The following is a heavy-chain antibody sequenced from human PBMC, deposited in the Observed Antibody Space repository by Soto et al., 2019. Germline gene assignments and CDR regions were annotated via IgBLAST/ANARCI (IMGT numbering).Heavy chain of an antibody. CDR1: VYTFTSYD. CDR3: ARGRYGLRVSDY. V-gene: IGHV1-8*01. J-gene: IGHJ4*02. CDR2: MNPNRGNT. Sequence: ASVKVSCKSAVYTFTSYDINWVRQATGQGVAWMGWMNPNRGNTCYAQKFQGRVTMTRNTSISTAYMELSSLRSEDTAVYYCARGRYGLRVSDYWGQGTLVTVSS. D-gene: IGHD5-18*01.